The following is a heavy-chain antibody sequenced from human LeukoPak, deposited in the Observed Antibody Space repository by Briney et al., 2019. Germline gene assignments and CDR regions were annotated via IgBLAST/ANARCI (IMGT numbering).Heavy chain of an antibody. CDR1: GFTFTSYY. V-gene: IGHV3-7*01. CDR3: ARGGLRYFDY. Sequence: GGSLRLSCAAPGFTFTSYYMTWVRQALGKGLEWVAKIKHDGSEKYYVDYVKGRFTISRDNAKNSLYLQMNSLRAEDTAVYYCARGGLRYFDYWGQGTLVTVSS. D-gene: IGHD2-21*01. J-gene: IGHJ4*02. CDR2: IKHDGSEK.